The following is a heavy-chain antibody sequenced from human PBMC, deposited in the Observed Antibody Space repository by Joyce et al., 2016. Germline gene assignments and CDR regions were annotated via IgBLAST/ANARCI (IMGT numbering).Heavy chain of an antibody. Sequence: VKLVESGGGVVQPGRALRLSCAASGFTFSGHSIHWVHQAHGKGLDWVAIISYDGKNTYYGDSMKGRFTISRDNSKNTVYLQVDSLRTEDTAVYYCARDGPKTTWDPGYYFDFWGQGTLVTVSS. CDR1: GFTFSGHS. CDR2: ISYDGKNT. D-gene: IGHD1-14*01. J-gene: IGHJ4*02. V-gene: IGHV3-30*04. CDR3: ARDGPKTTWDPGYYFDF.